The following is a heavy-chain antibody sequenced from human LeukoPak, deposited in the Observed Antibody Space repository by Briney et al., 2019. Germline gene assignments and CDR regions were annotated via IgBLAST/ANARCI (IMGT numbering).Heavy chain of an antibody. D-gene: IGHD3-22*01. V-gene: IGHV1-2*02. CDR3: ARDPKNFYDSKFDYFHMDV. CDR2: INPNSGGT. J-gene: IGHJ6*03. CDR1: GYTFTGYY. Sequence: GASVKVSCKASGYTFTGYYMHWVRQAPGQGLEWMGWINPNSGGTNYAQKFQGRVTMTRDTSISTAYLDLSSLSSDDTAVYYCARDPKNFYDSKFDYFHMDVWGKGATVTISS.